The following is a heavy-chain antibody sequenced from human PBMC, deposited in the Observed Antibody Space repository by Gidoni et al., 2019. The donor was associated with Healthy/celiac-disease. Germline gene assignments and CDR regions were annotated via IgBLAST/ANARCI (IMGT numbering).Heavy chain of an antibody. CDR3: AKVGIAAAGTHHYYYGMDV. V-gene: IGHV3-23*01. J-gene: IGHJ6*02. CDR1: GFPFISSA. D-gene: IGHD6-13*01. CDR2: ISGSGGST. Sequence: EVPLLESGGGLVQPGGSLRLSCAAAGFPFISSAMSCVRQAPGKGLEWVSAISGSGGSTYYADSVKGRFTISRDNSKNTLYLQMNSLRAEYTAVYYCAKVGIAAAGTHHYYYGMDVWGQGTTVTVSS.